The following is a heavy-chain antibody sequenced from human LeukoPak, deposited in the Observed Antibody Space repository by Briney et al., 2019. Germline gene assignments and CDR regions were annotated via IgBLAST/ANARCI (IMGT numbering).Heavy chain of an antibody. V-gene: IGHV4-34*01. J-gene: IGHJ4*02. CDR3: ARGLYDYGDYGY. CDR1: GGSFSGYY. CDR2: INHSGST. Sequence: PSETLSLTCAVYGGSFSGYYWSWIRQPPGKGLESIGEINHSGSTNYNPSLKSRVTISVDTSKNQFSLKLSSVTAADTAVYYCARGLYDYGDYGYWGQGTLVTVSS. D-gene: IGHD4-17*01.